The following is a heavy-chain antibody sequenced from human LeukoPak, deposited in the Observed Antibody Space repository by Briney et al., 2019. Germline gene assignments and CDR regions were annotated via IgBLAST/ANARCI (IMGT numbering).Heavy chain of an antibody. CDR2: MSYSGHT. V-gene: IGHV4-39*07. CDR1: GDYIGRINYY. CDR3: VRAAGSITIFGVVIVDFDY. J-gene: IGHJ4*02. D-gene: IGHD3-3*01. Sequence: SETLSLTCTISGDYIGRINYYWGWIRQPPGKGLEWIVSMSYSGHTYHNPSLKSRVTTSIDTSKNQFSLKLSSVAAADTAMYYCVRAAGSITIFGVVIVDFDYWGQGTLVTVSS.